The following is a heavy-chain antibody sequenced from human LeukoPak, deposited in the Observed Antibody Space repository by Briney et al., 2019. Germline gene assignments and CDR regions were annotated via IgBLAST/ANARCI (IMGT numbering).Heavy chain of an antibody. V-gene: IGHV4-59*01. CDR2: IYYSGST. J-gene: IGHJ4*02. D-gene: IGHD3-10*01. Sequence: PSETLSLTCTVSGGSISSYYWSWIRQPPGKGLEWIGYIYYSGSTNYNPSLKSRVTISVDTSKNQFSLKLSSVTAADTAVYYCARALYGSGSYYSYWGQGTLVTVSS. CDR3: ARALYGSGSYYSY. CDR1: GGSISSYY.